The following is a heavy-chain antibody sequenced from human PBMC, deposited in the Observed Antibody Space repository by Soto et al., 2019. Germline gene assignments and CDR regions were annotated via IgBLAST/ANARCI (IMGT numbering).Heavy chain of an antibody. J-gene: IGHJ4*01. Sequence: QVQLVQSGAEVKKPGASVKVSCKASGYTFTSYDINWVRQATGQGLEWMGWMNPNSGNTGYAQKYQARXTXTXXTSISTAYMELRSLRSEDTAVYYFARTLYGDNVDYWAHGALVTVSS. CDR3: ARTLYGDNVDY. CDR1: GYTFTSYD. D-gene: IGHD4-17*01. V-gene: IGHV1-8*01. CDR2: MNPNSGNT.